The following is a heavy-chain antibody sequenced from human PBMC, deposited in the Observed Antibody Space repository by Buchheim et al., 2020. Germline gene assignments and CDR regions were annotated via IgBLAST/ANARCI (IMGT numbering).Heavy chain of an antibody. Sequence: QVQLQESGPGLVKPSGTLSLTCAVSGGSISSSNWWSWVRQSPGKGLEWIGEIYHSGSTNYNPSLKSRVTISVEKSKNQFSLKLSSVTAADTAVYYCARDQSSVWFGELFKGYMDVWGKGTT. CDR1: GGSISSSNW. CDR2: IYHSGST. V-gene: IGHV4-4*02. CDR3: ARDQSSVWFGELFKGYMDV. J-gene: IGHJ6*03. D-gene: IGHD3-10*01.